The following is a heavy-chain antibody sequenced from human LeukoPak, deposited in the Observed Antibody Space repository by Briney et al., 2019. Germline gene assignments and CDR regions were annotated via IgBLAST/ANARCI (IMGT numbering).Heavy chain of an antibody. V-gene: IGHV3-7*01. CDR3: AKATPGRFDY. CDR1: GFTFSSYW. CDR2: IKQDGSEK. J-gene: IGHJ4*02. Sequence: GGSLRLSCAASGFTFSSYWMSWVRQAPGKGLEWVANIKQDGSEKYYVDSVKGRFTISRDNANNTLYLQMNSLRAEDTAVYYCAKATPGRFDYWGQGTLVTVSS.